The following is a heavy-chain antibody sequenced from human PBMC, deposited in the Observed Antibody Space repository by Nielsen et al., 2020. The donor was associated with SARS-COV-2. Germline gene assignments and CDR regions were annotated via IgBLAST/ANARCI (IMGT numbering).Heavy chain of an antibody. J-gene: IGHJ4*02. V-gene: IGHV3-30*18. CDR3: AKERLWDYYYDSSGYLDY. D-gene: IGHD3-22*01. Sequence: SCAASGFTFSSYGMHWVRQAPGKGLEWVAVISYDGSNKYYADSVKGRFTISRDNSKNTLYLQMNSLRAEDTAVYYCAKERLWDYYYDSSGYLDYWGQGTLVTVSS. CDR1: GFTFSSYG. CDR2: ISYDGSNK.